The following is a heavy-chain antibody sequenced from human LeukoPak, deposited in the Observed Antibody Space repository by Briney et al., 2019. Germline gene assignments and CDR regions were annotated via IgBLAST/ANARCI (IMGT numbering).Heavy chain of an antibody. CDR1: GGSISSYY. J-gene: IGHJ6*03. D-gene: IGHD3-9*01. CDR3: ARSPPYDILTGYYVYYYYYMDV. Sequence: MASETLSLTCTVSGGSISSYYWSWIRQPPGKGLEWIGYIYTSGSTNYNPSLKSRVTISVDTSKNQFSLKLSSVTAADTAVYYCARSPPYDILTGYYVYYYYYMDVWGKGTTVTVSS. CDR2: IYTSGST. V-gene: IGHV4-4*09.